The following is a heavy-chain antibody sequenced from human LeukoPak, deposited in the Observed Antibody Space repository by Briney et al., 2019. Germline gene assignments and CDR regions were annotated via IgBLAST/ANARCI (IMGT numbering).Heavy chain of an antibody. Sequence: GASVKVSCKASGYTFTSYGISWVRQAPGQGLEWMGWISAYNGNTNYAQKLQGRVTMTTDTSTSIAYMELRSLRSDDTAVYYCARAPPGGYDGYCSGGSCYSRFYYYYYYMDVWGKGTTVTVSS. CDR1: GYTFTSYG. CDR2: ISAYNGNT. J-gene: IGHJ6*03. D-gene: IGHD2-15*01. CDR3: ARAPPGGYDGYCSGGSCYSRFYYYYYYMDV. V-gene: IGHV1-18*01.